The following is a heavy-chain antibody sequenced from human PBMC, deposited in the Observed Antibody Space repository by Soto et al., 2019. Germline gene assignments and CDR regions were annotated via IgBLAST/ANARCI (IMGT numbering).Heavy chain of an antibody. CDR3: ARRKHGDSSGWGEFDY. V-gene: IGHV4-39*01. CDR1: NGSISSSNYH. D-gene: IGHD6-19*01. Sequence: QLQLQESGPGLVKPSETLSLTCTVSNGSISSSNYHWGWIRQAPGTGLECIGSIYYSGTTYYNPSLKSRVTISVETSKNQFSLKLSSVTAADTAVYYCARRKHGDSSGWGEFDYWGQGTLVTVSS. CDR2: IYYSGTT. J-gene: IGHJ4*02.